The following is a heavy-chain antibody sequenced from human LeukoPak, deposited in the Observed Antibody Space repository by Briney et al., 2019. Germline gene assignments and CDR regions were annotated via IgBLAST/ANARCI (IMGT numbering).Heavy chain of an antibody. J-gene: IGHJ4*02. CDR3: AKGGVYYDSSGRYNPNSGGYY. V-gene: IGHV3-30*02. CDR1: GFTFSSYG. CDR2: IRYDGSNK. Sequence: GGSLRLSCAASGFTFSSYGMHWVRQAPGKGLEWVAFIRYDGSNKYYADSVKGRFTISRDNSKNTLYLRMNSLRAEDTAVYYCAKGGVYYDSSGRYNPNSGGYYWGQGTLVTVSS. D-gene: IGHD3-22*01.